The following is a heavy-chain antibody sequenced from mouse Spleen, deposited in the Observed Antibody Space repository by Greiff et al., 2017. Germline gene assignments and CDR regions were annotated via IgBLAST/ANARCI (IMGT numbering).Heavy chain of an antibody. CDR2: IRNKANGYTT. V-gene: IGHV7-3*01. Sequence: EVNLVESGGGLVQPGGSLSLSCAASGFTFTDYYMSWVRQPPGKALEWLGFIRNKANGYTTEYSASVKGRFTISRDNSQSILYLQMNALRAEDSATYYCARLLRGYFDVWGAGTTVTVSS. CDR3: ARLLRGYFDV. CDR1: GFTFTDYY. D-gene: IGHD1-1*01. J-gene: IGHJ1*01.